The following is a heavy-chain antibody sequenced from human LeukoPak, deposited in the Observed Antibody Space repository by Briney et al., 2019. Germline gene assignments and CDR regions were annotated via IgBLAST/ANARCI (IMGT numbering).Heavy chain of an antibody. J-gene: IGHJ4*02. Sequence: GGSLRLSCAASGFTFSSYAMSWVRQAPGKGLEWVSAISGSGGSTYYADSVKGRFTISRDNSKNTLYLQMNSLRAEDTAVNYCAKADYGDYGIFDYWGQGILVTVSS. CDR2: ISGSGGST. CDR1: GFTFSSYA. V-gene: IGHV3-23*01. CDR3: AKADYGDYGIFDY. D-gene: IGHD4-17*01.